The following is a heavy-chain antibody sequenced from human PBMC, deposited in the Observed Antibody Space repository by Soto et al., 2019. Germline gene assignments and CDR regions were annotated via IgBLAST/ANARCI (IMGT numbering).Heavy chain of an antibody. CDR1: GGTFSSYA. Sequence: SVKVSCKASGGTFSSYAITWVRQAPGQGLDWMGGIIPIFGTANYAQKFQGRVTITADKSTSTAYMELSSLRSEDTAVYYCARDQITVTGPLDYWGQGTLVTVSS. CDR2: IIPIFGTA. D-gene: IGHD6-19*01. CDR3: ARDQITVTGPLDY. J-gene: IGHJ4*02. V-gene: IGHV1-69*06.